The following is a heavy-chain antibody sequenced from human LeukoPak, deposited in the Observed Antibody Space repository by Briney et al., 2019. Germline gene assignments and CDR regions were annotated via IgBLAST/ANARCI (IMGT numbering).Heavy chain of an antibody. Sequence: GGSLRLSCAVSGFTFSTYAMRWVRQAPGKGLEWVSGLSGSGGTTYYADSVKGRFTISRDNSKNTLFLQMNSLRADDTAIYYCAKDHASGSYVFDYWGQGTLVTVSS. J-gene: IGHJ4*02. CDR2: LSGSGGTT. D-gene: IGHD3-10*01. CDR3: AKDHASGSYVFDY. V-gene: IGHV3-23*01. CDR1: GFTFSTYA.